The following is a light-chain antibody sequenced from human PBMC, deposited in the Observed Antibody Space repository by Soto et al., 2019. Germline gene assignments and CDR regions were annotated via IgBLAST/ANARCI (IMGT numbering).Light chain of an antibody. Sequence: EVVMTQSPATLSVSPGERATLSCWASQSVSTKLAWYQQKPGQAPRLLIYGATTRAPDIPDRFSGSGSGTDFTLTISRLEPEDFAVYYCQQYGGSVQTFGQGTKVEIK. CDR2: GAT. J-gene: IGKJ1*01. CDR1: QSVSTK. V-gene: IGKV3-20*01. CDR3: QQYGGSVQT.